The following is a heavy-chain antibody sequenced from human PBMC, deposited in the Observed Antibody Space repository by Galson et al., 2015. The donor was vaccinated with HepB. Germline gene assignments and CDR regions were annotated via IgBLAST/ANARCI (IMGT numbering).Heavy chain of an antibody. Sequence: SETLSLTCSVSGGSLSGNWDSWIRQAPGKAPEWIGHVFYSGSTNFNPSLKSRVAISLDTSKNQFSLSLTSVTAADTAVYFCARGSGWTLENGGQGALVTVSS. V-gene: IGHV4-59*01. CDR1: GGSLSGNW. D-gene: IGHD3-10*01. J-gene: IGHJ4*02. CDR3: ARGSGWTLEN. CDR2: VFYSGST.